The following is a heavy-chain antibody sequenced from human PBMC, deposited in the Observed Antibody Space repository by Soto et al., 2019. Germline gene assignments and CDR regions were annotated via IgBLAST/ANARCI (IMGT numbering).Heavy chain of an antibody. CDR1: GFPFSSYA. CDR3: AKEPDMTLFGEFYFDY. CDR2: ISGSASST. V-gene: IGHV3-23*01. Sequence: GGSLKLSCAASGFPFSSYAMTWVRQAPGKGLEWVSAISGSASSTYYADSVKGRFTISRDNSKNTLYLQMNSLRAEDTAVYNCAKEPDMTLFGEFYFDYWGQGTLVTVSS. J-gene: IGHJ4*02. D-gene: IGHD3-3*01.